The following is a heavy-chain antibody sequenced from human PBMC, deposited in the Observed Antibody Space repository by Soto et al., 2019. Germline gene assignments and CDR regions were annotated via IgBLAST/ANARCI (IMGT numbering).Heavy chain of an antibody. J-gene: IGHJ6*02. V-gene: IGHV4-30-4*01. CDR1: GGSISSGDYY. D-gene: IGHD2-2*02. CDR2: IYYSGST. CDR3: ARYTLNSEYGMDV. Sequence: TLSLPFTVSGGSISSGDYYWSFIRQPPGKGLEWIGYIYYSGSTYYNPSLKSRVTISVDTSKNQFSLKLSSVTAADTAVYYCARYTLNSEYGMDVWGQGTTVTVSS.